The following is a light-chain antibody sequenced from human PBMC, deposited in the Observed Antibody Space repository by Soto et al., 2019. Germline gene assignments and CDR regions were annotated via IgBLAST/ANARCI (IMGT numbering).Light chain of an antibody. J-gene: IGKJ1*01. Sequence: DIQMTQSPSSLSASVGDRVTITCRASQSISSYLNWYQQKPGKAPKLLIYAASSLQSGVPSRFSGSGFGTDFTLTISSLHPEDFATYYCQQSYSTLGTFGQGTKVEIK. CDR3: QQSYSTLGT. CDR1: QSISSY. V-gene: IGKV1-39*01. CDR2: AAS.